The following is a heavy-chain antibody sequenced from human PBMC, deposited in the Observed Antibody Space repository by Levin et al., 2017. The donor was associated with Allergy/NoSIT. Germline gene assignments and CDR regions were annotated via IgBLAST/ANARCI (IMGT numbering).Heavy chain of an antibody. CDR2: ISYDGSNK. J-gene: IGHJ4*02. D-gene: IGHD3-10*01. CDR3: ARDEYYYGSGSNFYYFDY. CDR1: GFTFSSYA. Sequence: PGGSLRLSCAASGFTFSSYAMHWVRQAPGKGLEWVAVISYDGSNKYYADSVKGRFTISRDNSKNTLYLQMNSLRAEDTAVYYCARDEYYYGSGSNFYYFDYWGQGTLVTVSS. V-gene: IGHV3-30-3*01.